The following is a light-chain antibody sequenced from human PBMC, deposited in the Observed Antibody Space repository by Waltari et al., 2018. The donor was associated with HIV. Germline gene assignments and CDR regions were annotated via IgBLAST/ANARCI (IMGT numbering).Light chain of an antibody. CDR3: QQYFTIGPG. CDR2: WAS. V-gene: IGKV4-1*01. CDR1: RTVFFNPTNQNF. Sequence: DIVMTQSPDSLAVSPGGRATVKCRSSRTVFFNPTNQNFLALYQQKPGQSPKLLFYWASTRASGVPDRFTASGSGTDFSLTISGLQADDVAVYYCQQYFTIGPGFGGGTKLEIK. J-gene: IGKJ4*01.